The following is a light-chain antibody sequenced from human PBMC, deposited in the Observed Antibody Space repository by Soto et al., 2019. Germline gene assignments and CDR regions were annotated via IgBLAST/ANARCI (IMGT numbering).Light chain of an antibody. CDR1: QSVNSNY. CDR2: GAS. V-gene: IGKV3-20*01. J-gene: IGKJ5*01. CDR3: QLYDNSIT. Sequence: EIVLTQSPDTVSLSPVETATLSCRASQSVNSNYLAWYKHKPGQAPRLLIYGASKRATGIPDRFSGGGSGTDFSLTISRLEPEDFAVFYCQLYDNSITFCQGTRLEIE.